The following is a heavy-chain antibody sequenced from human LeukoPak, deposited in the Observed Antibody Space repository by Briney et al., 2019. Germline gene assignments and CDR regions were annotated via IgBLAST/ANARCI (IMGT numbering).Heavy chain of an antibody. V-gene: IGHV4-34*01. CDR2: INHSGST. CDR1: GGSFSGYY. Sequence: SETLSLTCAVYGGSFSGYYWSWIRQPPGKGLEWIGEINHSGSTNYNPSLKSRVTISVDTSKNQFSLKLSSVTAADTAVYYCARRLTIFGVVDYYMDVWGKGTTVTVSS. CDR3: ARRLTIFGVVDYYMDV. D-gene: IGHD3-3*01. J-gene: IGHJ6*03.